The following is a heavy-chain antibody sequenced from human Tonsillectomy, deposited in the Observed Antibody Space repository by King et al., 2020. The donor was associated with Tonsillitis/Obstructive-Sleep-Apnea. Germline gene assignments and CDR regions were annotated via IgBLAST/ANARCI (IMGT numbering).Heavy chain of an antibody. CDR3: AKDRYSVQLRFLQWPTSFDH. V-gene: IGHV3-23*04. J-gene: IGHJ4*02. CDR2: ISGSGGST. D-gene: IGHD3-3*01. Sequence: VQLVESGGGLVQPGGSLRLSCTASGFTFSSYALSWVRQAPGKGLEWVSVISGSGGSTYYADSVKGRFTISRDNSKSTLHLQMNSLRAEDTAVYYCAKDRYSVQLRFLQWPTSFDHWGQGTLVTVSS. CDR1: GFTFSSYA.